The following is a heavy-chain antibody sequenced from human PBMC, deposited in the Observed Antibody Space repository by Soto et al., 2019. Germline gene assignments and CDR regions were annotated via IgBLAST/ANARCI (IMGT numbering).Heavy chain of an antibody. J-gene: IGHJ4*02. Sequence: QVELVQSGAEVKKPGASVKVSCKASGYTFTTYGLNWVRQAPGQGLEWMGWINIYDGNTNYAQKFQGRVTMTRDTSTSTAYMELRSLRSDDTAVYYCARGYYDSRGLLDYWGQGSLVTVSS. D-gene: IGHD3-22*01. CDR2: INIYDGNT. CDR1: GYTFTTYG. CDR3: ARGYYDSRGLLDY. V-gene: IGHV1-18*01.